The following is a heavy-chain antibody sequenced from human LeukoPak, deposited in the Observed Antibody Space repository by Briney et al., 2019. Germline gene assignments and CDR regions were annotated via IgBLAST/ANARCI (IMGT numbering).Heavy chain of an antibody. CDR1: GGSISSYY. CDR3: ARDKDWNYEGDWFDP. Sequence: SETLSLTCTVSGGSISSYYWSWIRQPAGKGLEWIGRIYTSGSTNYNPSLKSRVTMSVDTSKNQFSLKLSSVTAADTAVYYCARDKDWNYEGDWFDPWGQGTLVTVSS. J-gene: IGHJ5*02. CDR2: IYTSGST. D-gene: IGHD1-7*01. V-gene: IGHV4-4*07.